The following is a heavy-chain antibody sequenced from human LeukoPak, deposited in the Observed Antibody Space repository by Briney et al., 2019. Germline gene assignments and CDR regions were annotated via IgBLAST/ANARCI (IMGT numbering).Heavy chain of an antibody. CDR2: ISYDGSNK. CDR1: GFTFSSYA. J-gene: IGHJ4*02. CDR3: AREWSGFGELPDY. Sequence: GGSLRLSCAASGFTFSSYAMHWVRQAPGKGLEWVAVISYDGSNKYYADSVKGRFTISRDNSKNTLYLQMNSLRAEDTAVYYCAREWSGFGELPDYWGQGTLVTVSS. D-gene: IGHD3-10*01. V-gene: IGHV3-30*04.